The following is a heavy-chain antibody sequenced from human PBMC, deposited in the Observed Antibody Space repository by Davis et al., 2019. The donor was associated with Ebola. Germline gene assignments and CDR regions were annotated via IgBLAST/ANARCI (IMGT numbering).Heavy chain of an antibody. J-gene: IGHJ4*02. CDR2: ISYDGSNK. CDR1: GFTFSSYG. V-gene: IGHV3-30*03. D-gene: IGHD3-9*01. Sequence: GESLKISCAASGFTFSSYGMHWVRQAPGKGLESVAVISYDGSNKYYADSVKGRFTISRDNAKNSLYLQMNSLRDEDTAVYYCARSRTLRYFDYWGQGTLVTVSS. CDR3: ARSRTLRYFDY.